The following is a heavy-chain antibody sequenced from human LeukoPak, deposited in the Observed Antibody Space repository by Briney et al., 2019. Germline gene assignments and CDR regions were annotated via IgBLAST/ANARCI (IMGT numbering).Heavy chain of an antibody. D-gene: IGHD3-3*01. CDR2: INAKSGDT. V-gene: IGHV1-8*02. J-gene: IGHJ5*02. CDR3: ARGFGDRGDWFDP. Sequence: ASVKVSCKASGGTFSSYAISWVRQAPGQGLEWMGRINAKSGDTNAAQKFQGRVTMTRNTSISTAYMELSSLRSEDTAVYYCARGFGDRGDWFDPWGQGTLVTVSS. CDR1: GGTFSSYA.